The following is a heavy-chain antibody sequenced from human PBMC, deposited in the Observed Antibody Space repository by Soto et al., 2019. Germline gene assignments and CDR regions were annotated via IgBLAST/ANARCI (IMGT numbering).Heavy chain of an antibody. CDR3: ARTNSGSPDAFDI. CDR1: GGTFSSYA. Sequence: GASVKASCKASGGTFSSYAISWVRQAPGQGLEWMGGIIPIFGTANYAQKFQGRVTITADESTSTAYMELSSLRSEDTAVYYCARTNSGSPDAFDIWGQGTMVTVSS. CDR2: IIPIFGTA. D-gene: IGHD1-26*01. V-gene: IGHV1-69*13. J-gene: IGHJ3*02.